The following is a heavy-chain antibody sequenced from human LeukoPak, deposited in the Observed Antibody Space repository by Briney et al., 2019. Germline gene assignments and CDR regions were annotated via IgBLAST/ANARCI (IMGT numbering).Heavy chain of an antibody. CDR1: GFTFSSYG. J-gene: IGHJ4*02. Sequence: GGSLRLSCAAYGFTFSSYGMHWVRQAPGKGLEWVAFIRYDGSNKYYADSVKGRFTISRDNAKNSLYLQMNSLRAEDTAVYYCAKGDSSLVATIGGNWGQGTLVTVSS. CDR3: AKGDSSLVATIGGN. V-gene: IGHV3-30*02. D-gene: IGHD5-12*01. CDR2: IRYDGSNK.